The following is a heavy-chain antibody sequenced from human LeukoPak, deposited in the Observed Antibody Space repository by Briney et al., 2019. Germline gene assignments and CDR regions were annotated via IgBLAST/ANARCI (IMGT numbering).Heavy chain of an antibody. J-gene: IGHJ6*02. CDR3: AAVGYCSGGSCYRPYYYYYGMDV. CDR1: GFTFTSSA. D-gene: IGHD2-15*01. CDR2: IVVGSGNT. V-gene: IGHV1-58*02. Sequence: SVKVSCKASGFTFTSSAMLWVRQARGQRLEWIGWIVVGSGNTNYAQKFQERVTITRDMSTSTAYMELSSLRSEDTAVYYCAAVGYCSGGSCYRPYYYYYGMDVWGQGTTVTVSS.